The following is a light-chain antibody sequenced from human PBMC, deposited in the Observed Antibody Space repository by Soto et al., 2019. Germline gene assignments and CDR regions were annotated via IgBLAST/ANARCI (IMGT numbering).Light chain of an antibody. Sequence: QCLLTQPPSVSGARGQTFTISCTGSISNIGAGFDVHWYQQVPGTAPKLVLYSNTARPSGVPDRFSGSRSGSSGSLAITGLQPEDEADYYCQSYDSGVTGYVFGTGTKVTVL. CDR1: ISNIGAGFD. CDR3: QSYDSGVTGYV. CDR2: SNT. V-gene: IGLV1-40*01. J-gene: IGLJ1*01.